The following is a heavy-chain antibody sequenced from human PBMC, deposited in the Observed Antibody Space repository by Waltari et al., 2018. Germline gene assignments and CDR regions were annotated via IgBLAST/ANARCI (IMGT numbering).Heavy chain of an antibody. CDR1: GGSFSGYF. CDR2: ISQSGST. Sequence: QVQLQQWGAGLLKPSETLSLTCAVHGGSFSGYFWSWIRQTPGEGLEWIGEISQSGSTNHNPSLQSRVTVSKDTSKNQFSLELTSVTAADTAVYFCARLSRRSGTPVFGGRNYYGMDVWGQGTTVTVSS. D-gene: IGHD1-1*01. V-gene: IGHV4-34*01. CDR3: ARLSRRSGTPVFGGRNYYGMDV. J-gene: IGHJ6*02.